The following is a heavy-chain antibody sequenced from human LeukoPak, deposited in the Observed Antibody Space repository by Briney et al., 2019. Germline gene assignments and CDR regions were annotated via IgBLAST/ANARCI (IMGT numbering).Heavy chain of an antibody. D-gene: IGHD2-2*01. CDR1: GYTFTSYG. CDR3: ARDIVVVPAAPPLHNWFDP. Sequence: GASVKVSCKASGYTFTSYGISWVRQAPGQGLEWMGWISAYNGNTNYAQKLQGRVTMTTDTSTSTAYMELRSLRSDDTAVYYCARDIVVVPAAPPLHNWFDPWGQGTLVTVSS. V-gene: IGHV1-18*01. CDR2: ISAYNGNT. J-gene: IGHJ5*02.